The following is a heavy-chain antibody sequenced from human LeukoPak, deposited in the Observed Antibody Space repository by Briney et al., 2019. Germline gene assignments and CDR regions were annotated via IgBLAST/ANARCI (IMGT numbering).Heavy chain of an antibody. CDR1: GYSINSGYY. CDR3: RSYYYDSSRSYYFDY. V-gene: IGHV4-38-2*02. CDR2: IYYSGST. Sequence: SETLSLTCTVSGYSINSGYYWGWIRQPPGKGLEWIGSIYYSGSTYYNPSLKSRVTISVDTSKNQFSLKLNSVTAADTAVYYCRSYYYDSSRSYYFDYWGQGTLVTVSS. J-gene: IGHJ4*02. D-gene: IGHD3-22*01.